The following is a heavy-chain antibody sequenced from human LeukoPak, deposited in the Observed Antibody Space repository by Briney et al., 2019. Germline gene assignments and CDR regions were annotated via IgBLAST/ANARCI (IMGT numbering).Heavy chain of an antibody. CDR2: IRSKANSYAT. J-gene: IGHJ6*02. V-gene: IGHV3-73*01. CDR1: GFTFSGSA. Sequence: GGSLRLSCAASGFTFSGSAMHWVRQASGKGLEWVGRIRSKANSYATAYAASVKGRFTISRDNAKNSLYLQMNSLRAEDTAVYYCASALGAVYYYYGMDVWGQGTTVTVSS. CDR3: ASALGAVYYYYGMDV. D-gene: IGHD3-16*02.